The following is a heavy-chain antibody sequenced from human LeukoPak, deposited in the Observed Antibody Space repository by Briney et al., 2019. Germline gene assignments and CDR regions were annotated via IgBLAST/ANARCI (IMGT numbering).Heavy chain of an antibody. V-gene: IGHV1-2*02. J-gene: IGHJ3*02. CDR2: INPNSGGT. Sequence: ASVKVSCKASGGTFSSYAISWVRQAPGQGLEWMGWINPNSGGTNYAQKFQGRVTMTRDTSISTAYMELSRLRSDNTAVYYCARADLDAFDIWGQGTMVTVSS. CDR1: GGTFSSYA. CDR3: ARADLDAFDI.